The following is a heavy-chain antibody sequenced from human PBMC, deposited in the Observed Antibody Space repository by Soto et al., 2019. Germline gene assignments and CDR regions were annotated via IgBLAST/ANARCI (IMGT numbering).Heavy chain of an antibody. V-gene: IGHV4-31*03. CDR1: GGSISSGGYY. J-gene: IGHJ4*02. CDR2: IYYSGST. CDR3: ARFIPGTGSDY. Sequence: QVQLQESGPGLVKPSQTLSLTCTVSGGSISSGGYYWSWIRQHPGKGLEWIGYIYYSGSTYYNPSLTSRVTIAVDTSKNQFSLKLSSVTAADTAVYYCARFIPGTGSDYWGQGTLVTVSS. D-gene: IGHD1-20*01.